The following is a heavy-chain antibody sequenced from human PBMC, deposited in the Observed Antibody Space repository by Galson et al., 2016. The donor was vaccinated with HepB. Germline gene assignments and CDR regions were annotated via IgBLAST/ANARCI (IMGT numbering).Heavy chain of an antibody. V-gene: IGHV1-69*13. D-gene: IGHD1-26*01. CDR1: GGTFSNYA. J-gene: IGHJ4*02. CDR3: ARDKYSGSFRLFDS. CDR2: IIPIFRTP. Sequence: SVKVSCKASGGTFSNYAISWVRQAPGQGLEWMGGIIPIFRTPNYVQKFQGRITITADESTSTTYMELSSLRSEDTAMYYCARDKYSGSFRLFDSWGQGTLVTVSS.